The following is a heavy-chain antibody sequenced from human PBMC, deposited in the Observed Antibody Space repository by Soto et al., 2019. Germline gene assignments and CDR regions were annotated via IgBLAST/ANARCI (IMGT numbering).Heavy chain of an antibody. CDR3: AKDAASRDVVWLAEY. CDR2: IYGSVGGI. V-gene: IGHV3-23*01. D-gene: IGHD5-12*01. J-gene: IGHJ4*01. CDR1: GFNFRSYA. Sequence: PGGSLRLSCAASGFNFRSYAMIWVRQAPGKGLESVAGIYGSVGGISYGDSVKGRFIISRDNSNNMLYLRMDSLRADDTAVYRCAKDAASRDVVWLAEYWGHGTLVTVSS.